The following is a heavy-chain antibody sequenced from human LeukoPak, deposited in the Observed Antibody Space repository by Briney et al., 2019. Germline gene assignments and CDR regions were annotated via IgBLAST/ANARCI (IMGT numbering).Heavy chain of an antibody. V-gene: IGHV4-31*03. J-gene: IGHJ3*02. CDR1: GGSISSGGYY. D-gene: IGHD2-15*01. Sequence: NPSETLSLTCTVSGGSISSGGYYWSWIRQHPGKGLEWIGYIYYSGSTYYNPSLKSRVTISVDTSKNQFSLKLSSVTAADTAVYYCARDPYCIGGSCYNAFDIWGQGTMVTVSS. CDR2: IYYSGST. CDR3: ARDPYCIGGSCYNAFDI.